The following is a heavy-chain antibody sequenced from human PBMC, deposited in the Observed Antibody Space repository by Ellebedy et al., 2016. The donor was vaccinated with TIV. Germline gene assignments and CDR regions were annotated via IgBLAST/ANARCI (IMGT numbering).Heavy chain of an antibody. CDR3: ARHTPNWGTDY. D-gene: IGHD7-27*01. V-gene: IGHV5-51*01. Sequence: GGSLRLXXKGSGYSFTSYWIGWVRQMPWKGLEWLGIIYPGDSDTGYSPSFQGQVTISADKSISTAYLQWSSLKASDTAMYYCARHTPNWGTDYWGQGTLVTVSS. CDR2: IYPGDSDT. J-gene: IGHJ4*02. CDR1: GYSFTSYW.